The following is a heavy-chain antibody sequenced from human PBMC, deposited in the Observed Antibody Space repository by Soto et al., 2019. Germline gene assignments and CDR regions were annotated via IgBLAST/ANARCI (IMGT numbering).Heavy chain of an antibody. Sequence: GGSLRLSCAASGFTFSSYGMHWVRQAPGKGLEWVAVIWYDGSNKYYADSVKGRFTISRDNSKNTLYLQMNSLRAEDTAVYYCARVGGYSGYDCAGYYYYGMDVWGQGTTVTVSS. CDR3: ARVGGYSGYDCAGYYYYGMDV. CDR2: IWYDGSNK. D-gene: IGHD5-12*01. CDR1: GFTFSSYG. V-gene: IGHV3-33*01. J-gene: IGHJ6*02.